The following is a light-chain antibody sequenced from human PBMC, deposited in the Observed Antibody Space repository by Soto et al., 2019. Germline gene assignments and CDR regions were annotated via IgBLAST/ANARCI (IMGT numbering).Light chain of an antibody. CDR1: QSVSSG. Sequence: EIVLTQSPATLSVSPGERATLSCRARQSVSSGLAWYQQKPGQAPRLLIYGASTRATGIPARFSGSGSGTEFTLTISSLQSEDFAVYYCQQYNNWPPYTFGQGTKLEIK. V-gene: IGKV3-15*01. J-gene: IGKJ2*01. CDR2: GAS. CDR3: QQYNNWPPYT.